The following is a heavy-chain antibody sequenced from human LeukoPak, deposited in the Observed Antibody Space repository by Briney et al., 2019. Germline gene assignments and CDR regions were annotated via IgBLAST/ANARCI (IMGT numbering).Heavy chain of an antibody. CDR2: ISAYNGNT. CDR1: GYTFTCYG. J-gene: IGHJ4*02. CDR3: ARVAEEHYDSSGYYFDY. D-gene: IGHD3-22*01. Sequence: GASVKVSCKASGYTFTCYGISWVRQAPGQGLEWMGWISAYNGNTNYAQKLQGRVTMTTDTSTSTAYMELRSLRSDDTAVYYCARVAEEHYDSSGYYFDYWGQGTLVTVSS. V-gene: IGHV1-18*01.